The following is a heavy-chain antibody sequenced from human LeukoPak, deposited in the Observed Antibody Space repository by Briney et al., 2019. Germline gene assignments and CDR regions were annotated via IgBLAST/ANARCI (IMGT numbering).Heavy chain of an antibody. Sequence: ASVKVSCKASGYTFTSYGISWVRQAPGQGLEWMGWISAYNGNTNYAQKLQGRVTMTTDTSTSTAYMELRSLRSDDTAVYYCARGGVTTVTTLVMRSWHGMDVWGQGTTVTVSS. J-gene: IGHJ6*02. CDR1: GYTFTSYG. V-gene: IGHV1-18*01. D-gene: IGHD4-17*01. CDR3: ARGGVTTVTTLVMRSWHGMDV. CDR2: ISAYNGNT.